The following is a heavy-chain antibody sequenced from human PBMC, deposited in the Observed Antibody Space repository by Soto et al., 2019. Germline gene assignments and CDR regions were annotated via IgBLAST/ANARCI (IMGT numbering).Heavy chain of an antibody. Sequence: QGQLQEAGPGLVKPPQTLSLTCTVSGGSISSGGYYWSWIRQHPGKGLECIGYIYYSGSTYYNPSLNSRVTMPVASSKIPFSLQLCSVSAAGTAVYYWAGGERRVWFDPWGQGTLVTVSS. CDR3: AGGERRVWFDP. V-gene: IGHV4-31*03. J-gene: IGHJ5*02. D-gene: IGHD1-26*01. CDR1: GGSISSGGYY. CDR2: IYYSGST.